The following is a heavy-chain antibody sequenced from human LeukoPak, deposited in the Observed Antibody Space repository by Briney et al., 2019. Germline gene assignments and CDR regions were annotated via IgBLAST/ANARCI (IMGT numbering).Heavy chain of an antibody. V-gene: IGHV4-39*07. CDR3: ARVFIVVVPAAHNWFDP. Sequence: SETLSLTCTVSGGSINSSSYLWIWIRQPPGKGLEWTGRIYYSGSTYYNPSLKSRVTISVDTSKNQFSLKLSSVTAADTAVYYCARVFIVVVPAAHNWFDPWGQGTLVTVSS. CDR2: IYYSGST. CDR1: GGSINSSSYL. D-gene: IGHD2-2*01. J-gene: IGHJ5*02.